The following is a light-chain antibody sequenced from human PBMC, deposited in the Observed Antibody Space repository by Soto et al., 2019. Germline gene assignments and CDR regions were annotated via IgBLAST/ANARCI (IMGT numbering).Light chain of an antibody. J-gene: IGLJ2*01. CDR1: SSNMGSNT. CDR3: AAWDGSLNHIL. Sequence: QSVLTQPPSASGTPGQGVASSCSGSSSNMGSNTVNWYQHLPGTAPKLLIYNDNQRPSGVPDRFFGSKSGTSASLAITGLQSEDEADYYCAAWDGSLNHILFGGGTKVTVL. V-gene: IGLV1-44*01. CDR2: NDN.